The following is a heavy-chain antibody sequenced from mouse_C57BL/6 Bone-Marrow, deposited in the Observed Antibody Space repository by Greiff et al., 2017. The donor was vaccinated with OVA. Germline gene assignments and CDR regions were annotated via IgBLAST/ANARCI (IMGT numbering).Heavy chain of an antibody. CDR1: GFTFIPNA. J-gene: IGHJ4*01. CDR3: VRDYYGSSYGFYYYAMDY. V-gene: IGHV10-3*01. Sequence: EVKLVESGGGLVQPKGSLNLSCAASGFTFIPNALPWARRPPGKGLDWVARIRSKISNYATYYADSVKDRFTISRDDSQSMLYLQMNNLKTEDTAMYYCVRDYYGSSYGFYYYAMDYWGQGTSVTVSS. D-gene: IGHD1-1*01. CDR2: IRSKISNYAT.